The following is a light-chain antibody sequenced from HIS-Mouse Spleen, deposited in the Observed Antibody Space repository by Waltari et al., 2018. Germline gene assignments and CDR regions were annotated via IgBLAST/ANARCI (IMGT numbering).Light chain of an antibody. V-gene: IGLV3-21*03. CDR2: GDS. CDR3: QVWDSSSDHPYV. Sequence: SYVLTQPPSVSVAPGKTARITCGGNNIGSKSVHWYQQKPGQAPVLVVYGDSDRPSGIPERFSGSDSGNKATLTIGRVEAGDEADYYCQVWDSSSDHPYVFGTGTKVTVL. J-gene: IGLJ1*01. CDR1: NIGSKS.